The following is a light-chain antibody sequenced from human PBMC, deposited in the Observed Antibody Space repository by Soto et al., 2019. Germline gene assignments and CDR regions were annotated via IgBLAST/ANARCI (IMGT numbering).Light chain of an antibody. J-gene: IGKJ4*01. Sequence: DIQMTQSPSSLSASVGDRVTITCQASQGISNYLNWYQQKPGKAPKLLIYGASNLQTGVPSRFSGTGSGTDFTFTISSLQPEDIATYYCQQYDNLPRTFGGGTKVEIK. CDR2: GAS. V-gene: IGKV1-33*01. CDR1: QGISNY. CDR3: QQYDNLPRT.